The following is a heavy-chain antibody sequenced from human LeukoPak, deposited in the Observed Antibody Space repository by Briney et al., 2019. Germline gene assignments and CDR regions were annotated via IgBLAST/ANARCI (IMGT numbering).Heavy chain of an antibody. Sequence: SETLSLTCAVSGGSISSSNWWSWVRQPPGKGLEWIGEIYHSGSTNYNPSLKSRVTISVDKSKNQFSLKLSSVTAADTAVYYCASEGSRGYYYSSTWGQGTLVTVSS. D-gene: IGHD3-22*01. CDR3: ASEGSRGYYYSST. CDR1: GGSISSSNW. V-gene: IGHV4-4*02. CDR2: IYHSGST. J-gene: IGHJ5*02.